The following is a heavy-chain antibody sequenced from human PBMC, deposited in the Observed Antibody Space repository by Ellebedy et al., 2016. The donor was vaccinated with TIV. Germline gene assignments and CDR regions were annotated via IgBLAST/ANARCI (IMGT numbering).Heavy chain of an antibody. CDR3: ARARSSGWLHTPDY. CDR1: GYTFSSYY. Sequence: AASVKVSCKASGYTFSSYYMHWVRHAPGQGLEWMGWINPNSGGTNHAQKFQGRVTMTRDTSTSTVYMELSRLRSEDTAVYYCARARSSGWLHTPDYWGQGILVTVSS. D-gene: IGHD6-19*01. CDR2: INPNSGGT. V-gene: IGHV1-2*02. J-gene: IGHJ4*02.